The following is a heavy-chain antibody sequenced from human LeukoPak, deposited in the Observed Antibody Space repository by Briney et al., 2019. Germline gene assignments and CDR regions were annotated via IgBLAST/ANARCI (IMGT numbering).Heavy chain of an antibody. CDR2: INTYNGYS. Sequence: ASVKVSCKTSGHSFTSSGITWVRQAPGQGLEWMGWINTYNGYSKYARTLQGRVTMTADTSKSTAYMELSSLSSDDTAVYYCAKNTTGGYSDYWGQGTLVTVSS. V-gene: IGHV1-18*01. CDR1: GHSFTSSG. J-gene: IGHJ4*02. CDR3: AKNTTGGYSDY. D-gene: IGHD1-1*01.